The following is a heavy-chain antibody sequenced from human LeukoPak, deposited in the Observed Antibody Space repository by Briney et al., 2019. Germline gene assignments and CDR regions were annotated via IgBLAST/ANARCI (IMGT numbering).Heavy chain of an antibody. CDR2: ISSRSNYI. Sequence: GGSLRLSCAASGFTFSSYSMIWVRQAPGKGLEWVSSISSRSNYIYYADSVQGRFTISRDNAKNSLYLQMNSLRAEDTAVYYSSRGGLDDDGEYPDAFDIWGQGTMVTVSS. CDR1: GFTFSSYS. CDR3: SRGGLDDDGEYPDAFDI. J-gene: IGHJ3*02. V-gene: IGHV3-21*06. D-gene: IGHD4-17*01.